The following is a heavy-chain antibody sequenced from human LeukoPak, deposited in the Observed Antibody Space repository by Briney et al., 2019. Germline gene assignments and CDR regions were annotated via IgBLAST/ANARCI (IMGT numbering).Heavy chain of an antibody. Sequence: SVKVSCKASGGTFSSYAISWVRQAHGQGLEWMGRIIPILGIANYAQKFQGRVTITADKSTSTAYMELSSLRSEDTAVYYCASTDYYDSSGYYNNWFDPWGQGTLVTVSS. D-gene: IGHD3-22*01. V-gene: IGHV1-69*04. CDR1: GGTFSSYA. J-gene: IGHJ5*02. CDR3: ASTDYYDSSGYYNNWFDP. CDR2: IIPILGIA.